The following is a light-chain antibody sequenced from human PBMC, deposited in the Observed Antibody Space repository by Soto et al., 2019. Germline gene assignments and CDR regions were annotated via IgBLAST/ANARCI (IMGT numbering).Light chain of an antibody. Sequence: QSALTQPASVSGSPGQSITISCTGTSTDVGAYKYVSWYQQHPGKAPKLIIYDVSNRPSGVSNRFSGSKSGNTASLTISGLQAEDEADYFCDSYTTSSSWVFGGVTKLTVL. J-gene: IGLJ3*02. CDR2: DVS. CDR1: STDVGAYKY. CDR3: DSYTTSSSWV. V-gene: IGLV2-14*01.